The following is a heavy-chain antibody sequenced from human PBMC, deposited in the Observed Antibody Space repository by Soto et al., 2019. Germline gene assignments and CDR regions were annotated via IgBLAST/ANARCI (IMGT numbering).Heavy chain of an antibody. D-gene: IGHD3-3*01. CDR3: ATWRSGYYEFDN. V-gene: IGHV3-23*01. J-gene: IGHJ4*02. Sequence: EVQLLESGGGLVQPGGSLRLACVASGFAFSNYEMTWVRQAAGKGLEWVTAISRSGAVTYYADSVKGRFTISKDNSRNTLFLQMNSLRAEDTAVYYCATWRSGYYEFDNRGQGILVTV. CDR1: GFAFSNYE. CDR2: ISRSGAVT.